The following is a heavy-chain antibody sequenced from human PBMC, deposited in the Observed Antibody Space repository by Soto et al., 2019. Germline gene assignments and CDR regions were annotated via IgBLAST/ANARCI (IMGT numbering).Heavy chain of an antibody. D-gene: IGHD2-2*01. CDR1: GGSISSSSYY. J-gene: IGHJ5*02. CDR2: IFHGGST. Sequence: SSETLSLTCTVSGGSISSSSYYWGWIRQPPGKGLEWIGYIFHGGSTYYNPSLRSRVTISVDRSRTQFSLKMSSVTAADTAVYYCARGRVVVPAAVMFNCLDPWGQGALVTVSS. V-gene: IGHV4-30-2*01. CDR3: ARGRVVVPAAVMFNCLDP.